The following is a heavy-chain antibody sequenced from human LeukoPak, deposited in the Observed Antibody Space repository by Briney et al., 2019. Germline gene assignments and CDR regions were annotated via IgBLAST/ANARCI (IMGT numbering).Heavy chain of an antibody. CDR3: AWRDGYSFDF. CDR1: GYTFTTHD. CDR2: MNPKSGNT. D-gene: IGHD5-24*01. J-gene: IGHJ4*02. Sequence: ASVKVSCRTSGYTFTTHDINWVRQATGQALEWMGWMNPKSGNTGYAQKFQGRVTMTRNTSISTAYMELSSLRPEDTAVCYCAWRDGYSFDFWGQGTLVTVSS. V-gene: IGHV1-8*01.